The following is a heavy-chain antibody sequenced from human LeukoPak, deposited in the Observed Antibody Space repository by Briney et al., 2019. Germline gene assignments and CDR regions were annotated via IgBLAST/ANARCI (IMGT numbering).Heavy chain of an antibody. J-gene: IGHJ4*02. CDR3: AKDQGSGYDTFDY. CDR1: GFTFSSYA. V-gene: IGHV3-23*01. CDR2: ISGSGGST. Sequence: PGGSLRLSCAASGFTFSSYAMSWVRPAPRKGLEWVSAISGSGGSTYYADSVKGRFTISRDTSKNTLYLQMNSLRAEDTAVYYCAKDQGSGYDTFDYWGQGNLVTASS. D-gene: IGHD5-12*01.